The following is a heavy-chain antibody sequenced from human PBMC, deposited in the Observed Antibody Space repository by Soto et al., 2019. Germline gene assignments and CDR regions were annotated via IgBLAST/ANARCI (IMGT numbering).Heavy chain of an antibody. CDR1: EFPFSSYA. CDR2: ISSGSGSNT. D-gene: IGHD3-9*01. J-gene: IGHJ4*02. CDR3: AKSGLLLRFFDWPLEH. Sequence: GSLRLSCAASEFPFSSYAMSWVRQAPGKGLAWVSAISSGSGSNTYYADSVKGRFTISRDNSKSTLYLQMSSLRAEDTAVYYCAKSGLLLRFFDWPLEHWGQGTLVTVSS. V-gene: IGHV3-23*01.